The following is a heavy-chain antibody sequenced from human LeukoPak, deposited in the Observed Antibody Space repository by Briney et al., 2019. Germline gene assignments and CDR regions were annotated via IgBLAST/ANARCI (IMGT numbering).Heavy chain of an antibody. V-gene: IGHV3-48*04. CDR1: GFTFSSYN. CDR2: ISSSGSTI. D-gene: IGHD2-2*01. J-gene: IGHJ6*03. CDR3: ARYAGVRGYCSSTSCSGMDV. Sequence: GGSLRLSCAASGFTFSSYNMNWVCQAPGKGLEWVSYISSSGSTIYYADSVKGRFTISRDNAKNSLYLQMNSLRAEDTAVYYCARYAGVRGYCSSTSCSGMDVWGKGTTVTISS.